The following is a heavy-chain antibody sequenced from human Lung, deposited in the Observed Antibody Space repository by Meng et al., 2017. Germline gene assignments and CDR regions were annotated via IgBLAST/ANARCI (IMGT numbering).Heavy chain of an antibody. Sequence: VQSGTGVKNPCAPVKVYCKPSGYSFSAYWLHWVRQAPGQGLEWMGRIDPRSDGTQYAQNFQDRVTMTRDTSISTTYMELSRLTSDDTAVYYCVRDEDISAAGKLFGDYWGQGTLVTVSS. D-gene: IGHD6-13*01. CDR2: IDPRSDGT. J-gene: IGHJ4*02. CDR1: GYSFSAYW. CDR3: VRDEDISAAGKLFGDY. V-gene: IGHV1-2*06.